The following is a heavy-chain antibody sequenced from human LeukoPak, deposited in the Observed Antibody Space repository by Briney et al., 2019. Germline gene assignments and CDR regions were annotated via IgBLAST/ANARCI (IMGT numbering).Heavy chain of an antibody. V-gene: IGHV1-2*02. CDR2: INPNSGGT. CDR3: ARDHPDYGGNSGFDY. CDR1: GYTFTGYC. D-gene: IGHD4-23*01. Sequence: ASVKVSCKASGYTFTGYCMHWVRQAPGQGLEWMGWINPNSGGTNYAQKFQGRVTMTRDTSISTAYMELSRLRSGDTAVYYCARDHPDYGGNSGFDYWGQGTLVTVSS. J-gene: IGHJ4*02.